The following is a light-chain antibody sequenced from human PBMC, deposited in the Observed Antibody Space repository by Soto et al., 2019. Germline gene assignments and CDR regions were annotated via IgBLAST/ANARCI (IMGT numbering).Light chain of an antibody. CDR1: NIGSKS. V-gene: IGLV3-21*04. CDR2: YDN. CDR3: QVCDGSREVV. Sequence: SYELTQPPSVSVAPGKTARITCGGNNIGSKSVHWYQQKPGQAPVLVIYYDNDRPSGIPERFSGSNSGNTATLTISRVEAGDEADYYCQVCDGSREVVFAGGTKLTVL. J-gene: IGLJ2*01.